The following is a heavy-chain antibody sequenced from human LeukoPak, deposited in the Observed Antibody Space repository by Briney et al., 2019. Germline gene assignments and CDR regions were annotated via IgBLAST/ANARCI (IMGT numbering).Heavy chain of an antibody. D-gene: IGHD3-10*01. CDR1: GFTFSSYS. Sequence: PGGPLRLSCAASGFTFSSYSMNWVRQTPGRGLEWVSSISGGSDYIYYVDSVKGRFTISRDNAKNSVYLQMNSLRAEDTAVYYCARDERHYGSGSYYRHYYSGMDVWGQGTTVTVSS. V-gene: IGHV3-21*01. CDR2: ISGGSDYI. CDR3: ARDERHYGSGSYYRHYYSGMDV. J-gene: IGHJ6*02.